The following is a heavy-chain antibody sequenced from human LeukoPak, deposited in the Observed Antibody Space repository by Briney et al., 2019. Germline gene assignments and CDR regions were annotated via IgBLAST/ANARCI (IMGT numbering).Heavy chain of an antibody. CDR1: GYTFTTYG. J-gene: IGHJ6*03. Sequence: ASVKVSCKASGYTFTTYGISWVRQAPGQGLEWMGWISAYNGNTNYAQKLQGRVTMTTDTSTNTAYMELRSLRSDDTAVYYCARGVKLTMVRGLSIAPYYYYYMDVWGKGTTVTVSS. CDR3: ARGVKLTMVRGLSIAPYYYYYMDV. CDR2: ISAYNGNT. V-gene: IGHV1-18*01. D-gene: IGHD3-10*01.